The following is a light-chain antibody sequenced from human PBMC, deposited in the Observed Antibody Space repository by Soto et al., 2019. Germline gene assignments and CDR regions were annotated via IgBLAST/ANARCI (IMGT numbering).Light chain of an antibody. J-gene: IGKJ1*01. CDR1: QSVGSS. CDR2: DAS. CDR3: LQRGDWPPLT. Sequence: EIVLTQSPATLSLSPGERATLSFRASQSVGSSLAWYQQKPGQAPRLLIYDASNRATGIPARFSGSGSGTDFTLTISSLESEDFAVYYCLQRGDWPPLTFGQGTKVEIK. V-gene: IGKV3-11*01.